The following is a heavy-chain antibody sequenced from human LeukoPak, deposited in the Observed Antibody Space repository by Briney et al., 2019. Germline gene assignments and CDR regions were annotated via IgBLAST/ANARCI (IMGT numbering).Heavy chain of an antibody. CDR2: ISAYNGNT. V-gene: IGHV1-18*01. CDR3: ARDRGTRYGTTVTTGY. J-gene: IGHJ4*02. D-gene: IGHD4-17*01. CDR1: GYTFTSYG. Sequence: ASVKVSCKASGYTFTSYGISWVRQAPGQGLEWMGWISAYNGNTDYAQKLQGRVTMTTDTSTSTAYMELRSLRSDDTAVYYCARDRGTRYGTTVTTGYWGQGTLVTVSS.